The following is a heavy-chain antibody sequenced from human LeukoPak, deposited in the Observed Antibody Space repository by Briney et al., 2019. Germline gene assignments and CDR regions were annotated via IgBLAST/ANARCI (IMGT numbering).Heavy chain of an antibody. CDR1: GYTFISYA. CDR3: ARGNFVSSSFDY. CDR2: INPNSGGT. V-gene: IGHV1-2*02. J-gene: IGHJ4*02. Sequence: ASVKVSCKTSGYTFISYAMNWVRQAPGQGLEWMGWINPNSGGTSFAQKFQGRVTMTRDTSISTAYMELSRLRSDDTAVYYCARGNFVSSSFDYWGQGTLVTVSS. D-gene: IGHD6-6*01.